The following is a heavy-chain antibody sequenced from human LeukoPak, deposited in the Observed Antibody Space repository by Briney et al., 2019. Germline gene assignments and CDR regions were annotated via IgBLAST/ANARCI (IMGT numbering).Heavy chain of an antibody. CDR2: IYYSGNT. CDR1: GGSISSYY. Sequence: RPSETLSLTGTVSGGSISSYYWSWIRQPPGKGLEWIGYIYYSGNTNYNPSLKSRVTISVDTSKNQFSLKLSSVTAADTAVYYCAGDGYKTNWYFDLWGRGTLVTVSS. CDR3: AGDGYKTNWYFDL. J-gene: IGHJ2*01. D-gene: IGHD5-24*01. V-gene: IGHV4-59*01.